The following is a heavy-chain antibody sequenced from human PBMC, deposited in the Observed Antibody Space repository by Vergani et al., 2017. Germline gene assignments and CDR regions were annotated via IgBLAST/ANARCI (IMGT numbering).Heavy chain of an antibody. V-gene: IGHV3-48*02. CDR3: AKKGGSL. Sequence: VESGGGLVQPGGSLGLSCVASGFTITVFSMNWVRQAPGKGLEWISYISTGGERTYYAESVKGRFTISRDNAQNSIYLQMNSLRDEDTAIYFCAKKGGSLGGQGTRVTVSS. CDR2: ISTGGERT. J-gene: IGHJ4*02. D-gene: IGHD3-16*02. CDR1: GFTITVFS.